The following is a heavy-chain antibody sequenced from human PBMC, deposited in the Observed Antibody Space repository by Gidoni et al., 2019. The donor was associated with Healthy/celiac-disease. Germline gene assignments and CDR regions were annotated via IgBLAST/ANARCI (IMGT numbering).Heavy chain of an antibody. Sequence: EVQLVVSGGGLVKPGGYFRLSWEASGCKYRNAGMRWVRQARGKGLEWVGRIKSKPDGWTTDYAAPVKGRFPISRDDSKITLYLQMNSLTPEDTAVYYCTTPSDVLLWFGELDAFDIWGQGTMVTVSS. CDR1: GCKYRNAG. J-gene: IGHJ3*02. CDR3: TTPSDVLLWFGELDAFDI. V-gene: IGHV3-15*01. D-gene: IGHD3-10*01. CDR2: IKSKPDGWTT.